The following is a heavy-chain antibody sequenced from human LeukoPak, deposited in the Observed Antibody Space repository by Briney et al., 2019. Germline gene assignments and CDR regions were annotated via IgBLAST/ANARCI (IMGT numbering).Heavy chain of an antibody. Sequence: SETLSLTCAVSGGSISSGGYSWSWIRQPPGKGLEWIGYIYHSGSTYYNPSLKSRVTISVDTSKNQFSLKLSSVTAADTAVYYCARLAYSSGWYSLFDYWGQGTLVTVSS. CDR2: IYHSGST. CDR3: ARLAYSSGWYSLFDY. D-gene: IGHD6-19*01. J-gene: IGHJ4*02. V-gene: IGHV4-30-2*01. CDR1: GGSISSGGYS.